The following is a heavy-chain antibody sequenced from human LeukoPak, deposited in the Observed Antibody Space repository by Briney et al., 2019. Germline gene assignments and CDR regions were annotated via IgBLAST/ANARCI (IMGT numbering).Heavy chain of an antibody. CDR1: GGSISSSW. V-gene: IGHV4-4*02. Sequence: SGTLSLTCAVSGGSISSSWWSWVRQPPGKGLEWTGEIFHSGSTNYNPSLKSRVTISVDTSKNQFSLKLSSVTSADTAVYYCARDMIEYSSSWYPFRYWGQGTLVTVSS. J-gene: IGHJ4*02. D-gene: IGHD6-13*01. CDR2: IFHSGST. CDR3: ARDMIEYSSSWYPFRY.